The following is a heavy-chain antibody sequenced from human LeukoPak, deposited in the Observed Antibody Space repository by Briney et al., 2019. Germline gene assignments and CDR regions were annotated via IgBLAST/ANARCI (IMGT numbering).Heavy chain of an antibody. D-gene: IGHD6-13*01. CDR3: ARELAGAIDY. CDR1: SGSISSGGYY. CDR2: IYYSGST. Sequence: SQTLSLTCTVSSGSISSGGYYWSWIRQHPGKGLEWIGYIYYSGSTYYNPSLKSRVTISVDTSKNQFSLKLSSVTAADTAVYYCARELAGAIDYWGQGTLVTVSS. J-gene: IGHJ4*02. V-gene: IGHV4-31*03.